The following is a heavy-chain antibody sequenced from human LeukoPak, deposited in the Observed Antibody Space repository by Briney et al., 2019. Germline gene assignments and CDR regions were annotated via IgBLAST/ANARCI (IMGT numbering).Heavy chain of an antibody. CDR1: GYTFTSYA. CDR3: ASSGYGDYGFDY. J-gene: IGHJ4*02. V-gene: IGHV1-69*04. D-gene: IGHD4-17*01. Sequence: GASVKVSCKASGYTFTSYAISWVRQAPGQGLEWMGRIIPILGIANYAQKFQGRVTITADKSTSTAYMELSSLRSEDTAVYYYASSGYGDYGFDYWGQGTLVTVSS. CDR2: IIPILGIA.